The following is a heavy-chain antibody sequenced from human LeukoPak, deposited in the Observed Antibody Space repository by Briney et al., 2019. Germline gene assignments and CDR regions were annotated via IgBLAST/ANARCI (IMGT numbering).Heavy chain of an antibody. CDR1: GGSFSGYY. D-gene: IGHD2-2*02. V-gene: IGHV4-34*01. CDR2: INHCGST. Sequence: SETLSLTCAVYGGSFSGYYWSWIRQPPGKGLEWIGEINHCGSTNYNPSLKSRVTISVATSKNQCSLKLSSVTAADTAVYYCALTRYCSSTSCYKDAFDIWGQGTMVTVSS. CDR3: ALTRYCSSTSCYKDAFDI. J-gene: IGHJ3*02.